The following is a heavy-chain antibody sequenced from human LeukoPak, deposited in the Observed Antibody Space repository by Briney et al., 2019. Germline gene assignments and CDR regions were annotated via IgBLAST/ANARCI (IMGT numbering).Heavy chain of an antibody. CDR2: IYYSGST. V-gene: IGHV4-4*02. D-gene: IGHD1-26*01. CDR3: ARDAGVVIVGATPYYFDY. J-gene: IGHJ4*02. Sequence: SGTLSLTCAVSGGSISSSNWWSWVRQPPGEGLEWIGSIYYSGSTYYNPSLKSRVTISVDTSKNQFSLKLSSVTAADTAVYYCARDAGVVIVGATPYYFDYWGQGTLVTVSS. CDR1: GGSISSSNW.